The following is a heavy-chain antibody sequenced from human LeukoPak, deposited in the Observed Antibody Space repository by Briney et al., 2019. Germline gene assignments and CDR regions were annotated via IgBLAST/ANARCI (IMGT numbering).Heavy chain of an antibody. Sequence: ASVKVSCKASGYTFTSYGISWVRQAPGQGLEWMGWISAYNGNTNYAQKLQGRVTMTTDTSTSTAYMELRSLRSDDTAVYYCARERGRGGYSPYFDYWGQGTLVTVSS. CDR3: ARERGRGGYSPYFDY. CDR1: GYTFTSYG. V-gene: IGHV1-18*01. CDR2: ISAYNGNT. D-gene: IGHD1-26*01. J-gene: IGHJ4*02.